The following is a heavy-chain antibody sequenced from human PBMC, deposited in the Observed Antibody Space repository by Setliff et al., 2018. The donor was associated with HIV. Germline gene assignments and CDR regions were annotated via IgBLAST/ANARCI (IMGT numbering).Heavy chain of an antibody. CDR3: ARSFSGRYFWSGYYTGPDPKGENAFDI. Sequence: SETLSLTCTVSGGSISNRNYFWGGIRQPPGKGLEWIGRIYSSGSTYYQPSLQGRVSMSIDSSKNHFSLSLRYVTAADTAVYYCARSFSGRYFWSGYYTGPDPKGENAFDIWGQGTMVTVSS. D-gene: IGHD3-3*01. CDR2: IYSSGST. V-gene: IGHV4-39*02. J-gene: IGHJ3*02. CDR1: GGSISNRNYF.